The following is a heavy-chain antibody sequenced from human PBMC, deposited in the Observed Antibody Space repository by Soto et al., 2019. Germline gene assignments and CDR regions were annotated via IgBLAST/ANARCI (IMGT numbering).Heavy chain of an antibody. V-gene: IGHV3-7*01. Sequence: EVQLVESGGGLVQPGGSLRLSCAASGFTFSSYWMSWVRQAPGKGLEWVANIKQDGSEKYYVDSVKGRFTISRDNAKNSLYLQMNSLRAEDTAVYYCARTYYYDSSGYYYNFYWGQGTLVTVSS. D-gene: IGHD3-22*01. CDR2: IKQDGSEK. CDR3: ARTYYYDSSGYYYNFY. J-gene: IGHJ4*02. CDR1: GFTFSSYW.